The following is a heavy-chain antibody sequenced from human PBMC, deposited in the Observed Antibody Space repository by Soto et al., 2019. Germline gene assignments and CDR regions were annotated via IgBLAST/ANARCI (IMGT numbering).Heavy chain of an antibody. CDR1: GFTFTSSA. V-gene: IGHV1-58*01. CDR3: AADEGGDQLPPGMDV. Sequence: SVKVSCKASGFTFTSSAVQWVRQARGQRLEWIGWIVVGSGNTNYAQKFQERVTITRDMSTSTAYMELSSLRSEDTAVYYCAADEGGDQLPPGMDVWGQGTTVTVS. J-gene: IGHJ6*02. CDR2: IVVGSGNT. D-gene: IGHD2-2*01.